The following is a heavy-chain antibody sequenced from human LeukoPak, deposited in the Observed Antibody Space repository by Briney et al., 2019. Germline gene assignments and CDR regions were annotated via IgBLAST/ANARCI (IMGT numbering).Heavy chain of an antibody. J-gene: IGHJ6*02. CDR2: INPSGGST. D-gene: IGHD6-13*01. CDR3: AREAVGIAAAGTGMDV. V-gene: IGHV1-46*01. CDR1: GYTFTSYY. Sequence: RASVKVSCKASGYTFTSYYMHWVRQAPGQGLAWMGIINPSGGSTSYAQKFQGRVTMTRDSSTSTVYMELSSLRSEDTAVYYCAREAVGIAAAGTGMDVWGQGTTVTVSS.